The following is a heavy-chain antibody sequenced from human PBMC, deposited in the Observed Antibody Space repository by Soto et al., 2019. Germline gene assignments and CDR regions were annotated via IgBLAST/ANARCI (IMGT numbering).Heavy chain of an antibody. V-gene: IGHV2-5*02. J-gene: IGHJ4*02. Sequence: QITLKESGPALVKPTQTLTLTCTFSGFSLSTSGVGVGWIRQPPGEALEWLALIYWDDYKHFSPSLESRLTITKDTSKNQVVLTMTNMDPVDTATYYGVHKGGGDRILDYWGQGTLVTVSS. CDR2: IYWDDYK. CDR1: GFSLSTSGVG. CDR3: VHKGGGDRILDY. D-gene: IGHD3-16*01.